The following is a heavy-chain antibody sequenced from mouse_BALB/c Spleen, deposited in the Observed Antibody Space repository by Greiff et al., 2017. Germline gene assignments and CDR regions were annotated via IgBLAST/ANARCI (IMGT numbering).Heavy chain of an antibody. D-gene: IGHD1-1*01. CDR3: AREGFYYGSSPRYYFDY. CDR1: GYSFTDYN. V-gene: IGHV1S135*01. Sequence: EVQLQQSGPELVKPGASVKVSCKASGYSFTDYNMYWVKQSHGKSLEWIGYIDPYNGGTSYNQKFKGKATLTVDKSSSTAYMHLNSLTSEDSAVYYCAREGFYYGSSPRYYFDYWGQGTTLTVSS. J-gene: IGHJ2*01. CDR2: IDPYNGGT.